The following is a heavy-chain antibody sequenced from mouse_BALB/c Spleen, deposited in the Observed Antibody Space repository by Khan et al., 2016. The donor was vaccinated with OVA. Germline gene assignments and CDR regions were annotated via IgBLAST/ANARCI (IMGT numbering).Heavy chain of an antibody. CDR2: ISGDSSTI. CDR3: ATCYYYGYYFDY. CDR1: GFTFSSYG. D-gene: IGHD1-1*01. V-gene: IGHV5-17*02. Sequence: EVELVESGGGLVQPGGSRKLSCAASGFTFSSYGMHWVRQAPEKGLEWVAYISGDSSTIYYADTVKGRFTISRDNPKNTLFLQMTSLMSEDTAMYYCATCYYYGYYFDYWGPGTTLTVSS. J-gene: IGHJ2*01.